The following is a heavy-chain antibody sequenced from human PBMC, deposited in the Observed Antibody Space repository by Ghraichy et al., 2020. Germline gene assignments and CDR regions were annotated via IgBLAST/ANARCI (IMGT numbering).Heavy chain of an antibody. CDR1: GGSISSSSYY. V-gene: IGHV4-39*01. CDR2: IYYSGST. Sequence: SETLSLTCTVSGGSISSSSYYWGWIRQPPGKGLEWIGSIYYSGSTYYNPSLKSRVTISVDTSKNQFSLKLSSVTAADTAVYYCASRFLEWLLYRYNYYYGMDVWGQGTTVTVSS. J-gene: IGHJ6*02. D-gene: IGHD3-3*01. CDR3: ASRFLEWLLYRYNYYYGMDV.